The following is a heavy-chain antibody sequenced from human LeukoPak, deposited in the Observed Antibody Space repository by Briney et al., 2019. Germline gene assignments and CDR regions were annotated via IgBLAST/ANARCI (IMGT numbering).Heavy chain of an antibody. Sequence: GASVKVSCKASGYTFTSYYMHWVRQAPGQGLEWMGIINPSGGSTSYAQKFQGRVTMTRDMSTSTVYTELSSLRSEDTAVYYCARDSGYSSSWSYYYYYMDVWGKGTTVTVSS. D-gene: IGHD6-13*01. V-gene: IGHV1-46*01. CDR2: INPSGGST. CDR1: GYTFTSYY. CDR3: ARDSGYSSSWSYYYYYMDV. J-gene: IGHJ6*03.